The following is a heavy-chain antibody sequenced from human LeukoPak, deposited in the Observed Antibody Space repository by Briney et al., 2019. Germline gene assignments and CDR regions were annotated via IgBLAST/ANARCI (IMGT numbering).Heavy chain of an antibody. Sequence: PSETLSLTCAVSGYSISTGYYWAWIRQPPGKGLGWIGSIYHNESTYYNPSLKSRVTISVDTSKNQFSLKLSSVTAADTAVYYCARLYWGLGAFDIWGQGTMVTVSS. D-gene: IGHD3-16*01. CDR3: ARLYWGLGAFDI. V-gene: IGHV4-38-2*01. CDR1: GYSISTGYY. CDR2: IYHNEST. J-gene: IGHJ3*02.